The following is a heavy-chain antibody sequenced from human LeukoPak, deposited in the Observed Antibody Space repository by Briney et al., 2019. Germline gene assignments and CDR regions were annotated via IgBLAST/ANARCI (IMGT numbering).Heavy chain of an antibody. CDR2: IYAGGTT. J-gene: IGHJ6*02. CDR3: AREGYASGTRYGMDV. D-gene: IGHD2-15*01. CDR1: GLTFSNYA. V-gene: IGHV3-66*01. Sequence: GGSLRLSCAASGLTFSNYAMSWVRQAPGKGLEWVSVIYAGGTTSYADSVKGGFTISRDSSKNTLYLQMNSLRAEDTAVYYCAREGYASGTRYGMDVWGQGTTVTVSS.